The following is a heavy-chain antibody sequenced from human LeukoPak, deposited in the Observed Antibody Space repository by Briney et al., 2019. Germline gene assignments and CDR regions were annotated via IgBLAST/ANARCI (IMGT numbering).Heavy chain of an antibody. Sequence: ASVKVSCKASGYTFTGYYMHWVRQAPGQGLEWMGWINPNSGGTNYAQKFQGWVTMTRDTSISTAYMELSRLKSDDTAVYYCARDKFLGYYYYYMDVWGQGTTVTVFS. CDR3: ARDKFLGYYYYYMDV. V-gene: IGHV1-2*04. CDR2: INPNSGGT. J-gene: IGHJ6*03. D-gene: IGHD1-26*01. CDR1: GYTFTGYY.